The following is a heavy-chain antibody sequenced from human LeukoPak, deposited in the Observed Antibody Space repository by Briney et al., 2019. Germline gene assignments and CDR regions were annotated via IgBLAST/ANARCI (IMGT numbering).Heavy chain of an antibody. D-gene: IGHD1-7*01. Sequence: PSETLSLTCAVYGGSFSGYYWSWIRQPPGKGLEWIGEINHSGSTNYNPSLKSRVTISVDTSKNKFSLKLSSVTAADTAVYYCASLPGITGTTASYYFDFWGQGTLVTVSS. CDR2: INHSGST. CDR1: GGSFSGYY. V-gene: IGHV4-34*01. CDR3: ASLPGITGTTASYYFDF. J-gene: IGHJ4*02.